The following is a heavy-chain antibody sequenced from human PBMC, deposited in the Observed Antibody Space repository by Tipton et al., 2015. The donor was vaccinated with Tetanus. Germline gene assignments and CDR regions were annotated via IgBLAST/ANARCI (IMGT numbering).Heavy chain of an antibody. CDR2: IYGRGST. Sequence: TLSLTCTVSGGSTHGFYWTWIRQSAGKGLEWIGRIYGRGSTNYNPSLKSRVTISVDTSKNQFSLKLTSVTAADTAVYYCARRLIQNLFDPWGQGTLVTVSS. CDR3: ARRLIQNLFDP. D-gene: IGHD2-8*01. CDR1: GGSTHGFY. J-gene: IGHJ5*02. V-gene: IGHV4-4*07.